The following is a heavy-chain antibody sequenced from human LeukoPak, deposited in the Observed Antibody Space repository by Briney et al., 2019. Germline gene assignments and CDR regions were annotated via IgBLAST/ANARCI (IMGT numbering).Heavy chain of an antibody. J-gene: IGHJ4*02. D-gene: IGHD3-3*01. V-gene: IGHV3-23*01. CDR2: ISGSGGST. CDR3: ATYYDFWSGSIPTHPPFDY. Sequence: GGSLRLSCAASGFTFSSYAMSWVRQAPGKGLEWVSAISGSGGSTYYADSVKGRFTISRDNSKNTPYLQMNSLRAEDTAVYYCATYYDFWSGSIPTHPPFDYWGQGTLVTVSS. CDR1: GFTFSSYA.